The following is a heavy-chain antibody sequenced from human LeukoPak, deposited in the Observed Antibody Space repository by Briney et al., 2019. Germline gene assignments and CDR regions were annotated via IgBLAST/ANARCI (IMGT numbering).Heavy chain of an antibody. CDR2: ISAYNGNT. J-gene: IGHJ4*02. CDR1: GYAFTSYG. Sequence: ASVKVSRKASGYAFTSYGISWVRQAPGQGLEWMGWISAYNGNTNYAQKVQGRVTMTTDTSTSTAYMELRSLRSDDTAVYYCARVGGNYDTLTGYYNVQSSRSPGFDYWGQGTLVTVSS. V-gene: IGHV1-18*01. CDR3: ARVGGNYDTLTGYYNVQSSRSPGFDY. D-gene: IGHD3-9*01.